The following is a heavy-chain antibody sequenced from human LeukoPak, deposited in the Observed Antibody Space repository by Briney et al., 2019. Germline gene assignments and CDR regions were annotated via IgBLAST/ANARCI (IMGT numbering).Heavy chain of an antibody. CDR3: ARAGYFDSKGDAFDI. V-gene: IGHV4-30-2*01. D-gene: IGHD3-9*01. CDR1: GGSISSGGYS. Sequence: SETLSLTCAVSGGSISSGGYSWSWIRQPPGKGLEWIGYIYHSGSTYYNPSLKSRVTISVDRSKNQFSLKLSSVTAADTAVYYCARAGYFDSKGDAFDIWGQGTMVTVSS. CDR2: IYHSGST. J-gene: IGHJ3*02.